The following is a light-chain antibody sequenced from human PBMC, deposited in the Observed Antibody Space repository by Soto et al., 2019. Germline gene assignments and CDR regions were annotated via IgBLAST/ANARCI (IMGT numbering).Light chain of an antibody. CDR2: DVN. V-gene: IGLV2-14*01. Sequence: QSALTQPASVSGSPGQSITISCTGTIDDVGAYNYVSWYQQRPGSAPQLLIYDVNNRPSGASNRFSGSKSGHTAYLTISGLQSDDEANYHCASYTSIYTLVFGTGTKLTVL. CDR3: ASYTSIYTLV. J-gene: IGLJ1*01. CDR1: IDDVGAYNY.